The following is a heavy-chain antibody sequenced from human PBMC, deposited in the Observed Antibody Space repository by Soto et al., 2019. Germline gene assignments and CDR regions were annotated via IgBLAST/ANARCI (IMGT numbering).Heavy chain of an antibody. Sequence: SVKVPCNTSGYPFTCYFIHLVRQAPGQGLEWMAYINPNSGATKYSQKFQGRVTLTRDTSINTAYMEISMLTSNDTAVYYCARGGGTVLAPLPWGQGTLVTVSA. J-gene: IGHJ5*02. CDR2: INPNSGAT. CDR1: GYPFTCYF. V-gene: IGHV1-2*02. CDR3: ARGGGTVLAPLP. D-gene: IGHD3-10*01.